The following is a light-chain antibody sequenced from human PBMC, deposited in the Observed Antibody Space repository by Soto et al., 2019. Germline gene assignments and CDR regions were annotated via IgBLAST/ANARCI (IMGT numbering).Light chain of an antibody. CDR3: QQAKSFPWT. V-gene: IGKV3-15*01. CDR1: QSVSGK. CDR2: DAS. Sequence: EIVMTQSPDTLSLSPGERATLSCRASQSVSGKLAWYQHRPGQAPRLLIYDASIRATGIPARFSGSASGTVFTLNISSLQSEDFATYYCQQAKSFPWTLGQGTKVEIK. J-gene: IGKJ1*01.